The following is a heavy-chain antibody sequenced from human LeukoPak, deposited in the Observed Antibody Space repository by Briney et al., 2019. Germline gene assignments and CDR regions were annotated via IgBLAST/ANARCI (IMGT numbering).Heavy chain of an antibody. V-gene: IGHV3-48*03. CDR1: GFSFSSYE. Sequence: GGSLRLSCAASGFSFSSYEMNWVRQAPGKGLEWVSYISSSGNTIYYADSVRGRFTISRDNAKNSLYLQMNSPRAEDTAVYYCAKHPQDWGQGTLVSVSS. CDR3: AKHPQD. CDR2: ISSSGNTI. J-gene: IGHJ4*02.